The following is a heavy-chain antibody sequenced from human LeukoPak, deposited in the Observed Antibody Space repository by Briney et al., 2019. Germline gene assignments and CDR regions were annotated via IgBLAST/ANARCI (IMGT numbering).Heavy chain of an antibody. D-gene: IGHD2-2*01. Sequence: GSSVKVSCKASGGTFSSYAISWVRQAPGQGLEWMGGIIPFFGTANYAQKFQGRVTNTADESTSTAYMELSSLRSEDTAVYYCARAVVPPAEIVVVPAANTYYYYMDVWGKGTTVTISS. CDR2: IIPFFGTA. CDR3: ARAVVPPAEIVVVPAANTYYYYMDV. V-gene: IGHV1-69*01. CDR1: GGTFSSYA. J-gene: IGHJ6*03.